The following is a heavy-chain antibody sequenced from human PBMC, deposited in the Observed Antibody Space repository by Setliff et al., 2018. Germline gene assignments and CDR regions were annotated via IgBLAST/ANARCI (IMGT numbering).Heavy chain of an antibody. D-gene: IGHD6-19*01. CDR2: IYIGGSA. V-gene: IGHV4-4*07. CDR1: GGSISSYY. Sequence: SETLPLTCTVSGGSISSYYWSWIRQPAGKGLEWIGHIYIGGSAHYNPSLKSRVTMSIDTSKNQFSLKLNSVTAADMAVYYCAREQWLDPPGYYYMDVWAKGTTFTVS. CDR3: AREQWLDPPGYYYMDV. J-gene: IGHJ6*03.